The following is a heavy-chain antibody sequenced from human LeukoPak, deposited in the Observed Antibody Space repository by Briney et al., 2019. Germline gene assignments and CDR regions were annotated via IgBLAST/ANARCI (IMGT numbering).Heavy chain of an antibody. Sequence: GKSLRLSCAASGFTFSRYAMHWVRQAPGKGLEWVAVIWDDGSNKFYADSVKGRFTISRDNSKNTLYLQMNSLRAEDTAVYYCASSAGALIDCWGQGTLVIVSS. CDR1: GFTFSRYA. D-gene: IGHD6-19*01. CDR3: ASSAGALIDC. CDR2: IWDDGSNK. J-gene: IGHJ4*02. V-gene: IGHV3-33*01.